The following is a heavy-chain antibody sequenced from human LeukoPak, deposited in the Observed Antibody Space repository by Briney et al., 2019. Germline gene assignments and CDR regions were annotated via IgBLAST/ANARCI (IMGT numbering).Heavy chain of an antibody. Sequence: GGSLRLSCAASRFTFRSYWMSWVRQAPGKGLEWVANVKEDGSETYYVDSVKGRFTISRDNAKNSLYLQMNSLRAEDTAVYYCARDDYFDAFDIWGQGTMVTVSS. D-gene: IGHD2/OR15-2a*01. CDR3: ARDDYFDAFDI. J-gene: IGHJ3*02. CDR2: VKEDGSET. V-gene: IGHV3-7*01. CDR1: RFTFRSYW.